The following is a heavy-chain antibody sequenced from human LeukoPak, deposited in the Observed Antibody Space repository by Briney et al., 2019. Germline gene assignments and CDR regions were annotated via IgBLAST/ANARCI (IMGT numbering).Heavy chain of an antibody. Sequence: PSETLSLTCTVSGGSISSYYWSWIRQPPGKGLEWIGYIYYSGSTNYNPSLKSRVTISVDTSKNQFSLKLSSVTAADTAVYYCARVTGYMTEDYFDYWGQGTLITVSS. J-gene: IGHJ4*02. D-gene: IGHD6-13*01. CDR1: GGSISSYY. CDR3: ARVTGYMTEDYFDY. CDR2: IYYSGST. V-gene: IGHV4-59*01.